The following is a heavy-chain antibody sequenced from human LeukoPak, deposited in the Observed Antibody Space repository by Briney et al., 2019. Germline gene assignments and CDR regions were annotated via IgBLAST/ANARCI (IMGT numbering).Heavy chain of an antibody. J-gene: IGHJ4*02. V-gene: IGHV3-74*01. Sequence: GGSLRLSCAAPGFTFSSYWMHWVRQVPGKGLVWVARINPGGSSITYAGSVKGRFTISRDNAKNTLYLQMDSLRAEDTGVYYCARSNQADDYWGQGTLVTVSS. CDR1: GFTFSSYW. CDR3: ARSNQADDY. CDR2: INPGGSSI. D-gene: IGHD1-14*01.